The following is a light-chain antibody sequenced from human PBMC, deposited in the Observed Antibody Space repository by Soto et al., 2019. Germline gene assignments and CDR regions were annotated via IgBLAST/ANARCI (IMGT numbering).Light chain of an antibody. CDR3: HQDATSPWT. CDR2: GAS. V-gene: IGKV3-20*01. J-gene: IGKJ1*01. CDR1: QSVSSSY. Sequence: EIVLTQSPGTLSLSPGERATLSCRASQSVSSSYLAWYQQKPGQAPRLLSYGASSRATGIADRFSGSGSGTDLSLTSSRLEPEHFTLYYCHQDATSPWTFGPATKVEI.